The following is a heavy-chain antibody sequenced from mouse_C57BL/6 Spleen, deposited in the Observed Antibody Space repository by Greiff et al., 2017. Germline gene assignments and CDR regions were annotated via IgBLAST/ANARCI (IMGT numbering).Heavy chain of an antibody. CDR2: IWTGEGK. Sequence: QVQLKESGPGLVAPSQSLSITCTVSGFSLTSYAISWVRQPPGKGLEWLGVIWTGEGKNYNSALKSRLSISKDNSKSQVLLKMNSLQTDDTARYYCATTADYSNYVHMGDWGQGPSVSAST. V-gene: IGHV2-9-1*01. CDR1: GFSLTSYA. J-gene: IGHJ4*01. D-gene: IGHD2-5*01. CDR3: ATTADYSNYVHMGD.